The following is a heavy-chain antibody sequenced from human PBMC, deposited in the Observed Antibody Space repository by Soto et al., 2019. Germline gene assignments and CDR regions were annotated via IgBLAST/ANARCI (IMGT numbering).Heavy chain of an antibody. Sequence: SETLSLTCIVSGGSISSGGYYWSWIRQHPGKGLEWIGYIYYSGSTYYNPSLKSRVTISVDTSKNQFSLKLSSVTAADTAVYYCARGFQSGGGNSGFDYWGQGTLVTVSS. J-gene: IGHJ4*02. V-gene: IGHV4-31*03. CDR2: IYYSGST. CDR3: ARGFQSGGGNSGFDY. CDR1: GGSISSGGYY. D-gene: IGHD7-27*01.